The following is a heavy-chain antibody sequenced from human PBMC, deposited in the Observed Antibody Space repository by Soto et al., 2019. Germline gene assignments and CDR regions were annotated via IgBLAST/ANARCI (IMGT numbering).Heavy chain of an antibody. V-gene: IGHV3-23*01. CDR3: AKGHYYDNVGNWVANQAFDS. CDR1: GFSFNNYA. D-gene: IGHD3-22*01. J-gene: IGHJ4*02. Sequence: LRLSCAVSGFSFNNYAMNWVRLAPGKGLEWVSSISGGGTGTYSADAVRGRFTISSDKSRNTVYLQMSSLRAEDTAVYYCAKGHYYDNVGNWVANQAFDSWGQGSLVTVSS. CDR2: ISGGGTGT.